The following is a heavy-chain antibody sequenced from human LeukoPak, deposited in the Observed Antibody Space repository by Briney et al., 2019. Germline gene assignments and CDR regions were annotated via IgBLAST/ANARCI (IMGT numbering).Heavy chain of an antibody. CDR3: ARAWTGTTGVDL. CDR1: GGSISSYY. Sequence: SETLSLTRTVSGGSISSYYWSWIRQPPGKGLEWIGYIYYSGSTNYNPSLKSRVTISVDTSKNQFSLKLSSVTAADTAVYYCARAWTGTTGVDLWGRGTLVTVSS. J-gene: IGHJ2*01. CDR2: IYYSGST. D-gene: IGHD1-7*01. V-gene: IGHV4-59*01.